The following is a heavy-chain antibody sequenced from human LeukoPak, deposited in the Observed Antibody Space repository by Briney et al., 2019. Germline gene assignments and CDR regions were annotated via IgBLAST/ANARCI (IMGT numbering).Heavy chain of an antibody. J-gene: IGHJ4*02. CDR1: GFTFSSYS. CDR3: ARGPLVGAFDY. CDR2: ISSSSSYI. D-gene: IGHD1-26*01. V-gene: IGHV3-21*01. Sequence: PGGSLTLSCAASGFTFSSYSMNWVSQAPGKGLEWVSSISSSSSYIYYADSVKGRFTISRDNAKNSLYLQMNSLRAEDTAVYYCARGPLVGAFDYWGQGTLVTVSS.